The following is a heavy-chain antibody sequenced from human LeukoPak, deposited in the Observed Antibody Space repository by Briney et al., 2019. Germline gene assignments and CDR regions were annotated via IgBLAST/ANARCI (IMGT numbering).Heavy chain of an antibody. D-gene: IGHD3-9*01. J-gene: IGHJ4*02. CDR3: TREKRYFDWFQADY. CDR1: GFTFSDYA. CDR2: IRNKAYGGTA. Sequence: GGSLRLSCTASGFTFSDYAMSWFRQAPGKGLEWVGFIRNKAYGGTAEYAASVKGRFTISRADSKTIAYLQMNSLKTEDTAVYYCTREKRYFDWFQADYWGQGTLVTVSS. V-gene: IGHV3-49*03.